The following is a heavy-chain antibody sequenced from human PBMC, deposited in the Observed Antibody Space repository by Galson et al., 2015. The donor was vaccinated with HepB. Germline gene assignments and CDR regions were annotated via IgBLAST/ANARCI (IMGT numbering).Heavy chain of an antibody. Sequence: SLRLSCAASGFTFSTYNMNWVRQAPGKGLEWVSSISSSSSYIYYADSVKGRFTVSRDNAKNSLYLQMNSLRAEDTAVYYCARDTGFTDFYCWGQGTLVTVSS. CDR3: ARDTGFTDFYC. CDR2: ISSSSSYI. J-gene: IGHJ4*02. V-gene: IGHV3-21*01. D-gene: IGHD2-15*01. CDR1: GFTFSTYN.